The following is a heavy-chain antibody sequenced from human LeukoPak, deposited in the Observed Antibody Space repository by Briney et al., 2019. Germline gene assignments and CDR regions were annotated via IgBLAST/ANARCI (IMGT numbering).Heavy chain of an antibody. Sequence: PSETLSLTCTVSGGSISSGDYYWGWIRQSPGKGLEWIGYIYYSGSAYYSPSLESRVAISVDTSKNQFSLNLSSVTAADTAVYFCARLSHGPLYHFYYSMDVWGKGSTVTVS. V-gene: IGHV4-30-4*01. CDR1: GGSISSGDYY. D-gene: IGHD2/OR15-2a*01. CDR2: IYYSGSA. J-gene: IGHJ6*03. CDR3: ARLSHGPLYHFYYSMDV.